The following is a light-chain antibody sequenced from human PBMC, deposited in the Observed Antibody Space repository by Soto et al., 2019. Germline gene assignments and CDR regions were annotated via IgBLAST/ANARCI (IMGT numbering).Light chain of an antibody. V-gene: IGKV3-20*01. Sequence: EIVLTQSPGTLSLSPGERATLSCRASQSVSSDYLAWYQQKPGQTPKVLIARASSRATGIPDRFSGSGSGTDFTLTISRLGPEDFAVDYCQQYGSSPLTFGGGTKVEIK. CDR2: RAS. CDR3: QQYGSSPLT. CDR1: QSVSSDY. J-gene: IGKJ4*01.